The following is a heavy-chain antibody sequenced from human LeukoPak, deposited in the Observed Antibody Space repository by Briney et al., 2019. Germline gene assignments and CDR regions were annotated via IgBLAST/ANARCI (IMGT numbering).Heavy chain of an antibody. D-gene: IGHD3-16*01. J-gene: IGHJ4*02. CDR3: VKDNGQGGFDY. V-gene: IGHV3-64D*09. CDR1: RFTFSSSL. Sequence: GGSLRLSCSASRFTFSSSLMFWVRQAPGKGPEYVAAISANGGSTYHADTVYGRSTISRDNSKNTLYLQMSSLRAEDTAVYYCVKDNGQGGFDYWGRGTLVTVSS. CDR2: ISANGGST.